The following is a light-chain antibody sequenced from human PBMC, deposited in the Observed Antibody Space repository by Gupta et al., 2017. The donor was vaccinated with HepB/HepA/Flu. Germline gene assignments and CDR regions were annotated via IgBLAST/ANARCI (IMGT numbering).Light chain of an antibody. CDR3: CSYAGSDTNV. J-gene: IGLJ1*01. CDR1: SSDVGTYDS. V-gene: IGLV2-11*01. CDR2: HVS. Sequence: QSALTQPRSVSGSPGQSVTLSCTGTSSDVGTYDSVSWYQQHPGKAPKLIIYHVSERPSGVPNRFSGSKSGNTASLTISGLQAEDEADYVCCSYAGSDTNVFGTGTKVTVL.